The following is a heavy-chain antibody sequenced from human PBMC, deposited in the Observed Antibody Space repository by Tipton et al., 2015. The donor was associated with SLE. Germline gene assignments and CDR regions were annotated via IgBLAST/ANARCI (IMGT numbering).Heavy chain of an antibody. V-gene: IGHV4-61*02. J-gene: IGHJ5*02. Sequence: TLSLTCTVSGGSISSGSYYWNWIRQPAGKGLEWIGRTQTSGRTNYNPSLESRVTISVDTSKNQFSLKLSSVTAADTAVYYCARDSSGGYNWFDPWGQGTLVTVSS. CDR2: TQTSGRT. D-gene: IGHD3-22*01. CDR1: GGSISSGSYY. CDR3: ARDSSGGYNWFDP.